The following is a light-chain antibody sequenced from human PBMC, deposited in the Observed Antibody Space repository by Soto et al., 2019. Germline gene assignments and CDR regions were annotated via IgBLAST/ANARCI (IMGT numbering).Light chain of an antibody. J-gene: IGKJ1*01. V-gene: IGKV1-5*01. CDR3: QQYNSYSWT. CDR2: DAS. Sequence: DIKMTQSPSTLSASVGDRVTITCRASQSISSWLAWYQQKPGKAPKLLIYDASSLESGVPPRFSGSGSGTEFTLTISSLQPDDFATYYCQQYNSYSWTFGQGTKVDI. CDR1: QSISSW.